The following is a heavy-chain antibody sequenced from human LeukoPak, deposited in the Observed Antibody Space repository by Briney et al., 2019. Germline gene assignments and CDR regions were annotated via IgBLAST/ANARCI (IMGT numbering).Heavy chain of an antibody. D-gene: IGHD2/OR15-2a*01. Sequence: PSETLSLTCTVSGGSISSGSYYWSWIRQPAGKGLEWIGRIYTSGSTNYNPSLKSRVTISVDTSKNQFSLKLSSVTPEDTAMYYCARTNVYESIDFWGQGTLVTVFS. V-gene: IGHV4-61*02. CDR2: IYTSGST. CDR3: ARTNVYESIDF. J-gene: IGHJ4*02. CDR1: GGSISSGSYY.